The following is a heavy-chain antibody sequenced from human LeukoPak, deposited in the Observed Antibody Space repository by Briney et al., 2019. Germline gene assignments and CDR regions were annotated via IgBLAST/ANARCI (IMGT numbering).Heavy chain of an antibody. J-gene: IGHJ4*02. V-gene: IGHV3-21*01. CDR1: GFTFSIYS. CDR3: ARDRGYFDN. Sequence: PGGSLRLSCAASGFTFSIYSMNWVRQAPGKGREWLSSITSSSNYIYYVDSVKGRFTISRDNVQNSLYLQMNSLRAEDTAMYYCARDRGYFDNWGQGTLVTVSS. CDR2: ITSSSNYI.